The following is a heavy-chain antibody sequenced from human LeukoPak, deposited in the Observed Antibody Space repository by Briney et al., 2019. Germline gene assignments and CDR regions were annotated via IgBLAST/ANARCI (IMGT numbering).Heavy chain of an antibody. CDR1: GFIISDYS. D-gene: IGHD6-13*01. CDR3: VRTTQRSAWFYFDS. CDR2: ISTSENVI. J-gene: IGHJ4*02. V-gene: IGHV3-11*01. Sequence: GGSLRLSCAASGFIISDYSMSWIRQAPGKGLEWVSYISTSENVIYYADSVKGRFTTSRDNAQNSLDLQMKSLRAEDTAVYYCVRTTQRSAWFYFDSWGRGTLVTVSS.